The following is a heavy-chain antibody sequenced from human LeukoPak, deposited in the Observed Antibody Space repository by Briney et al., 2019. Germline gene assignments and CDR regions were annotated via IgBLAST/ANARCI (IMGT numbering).Heavy chain of an antibody. CDR3: ARLRTTGTFDY. CDR1: GFTFSTYS. J-gene: IGHJ4*02. D-gene: IGHD1-1*01. Sequence: PGGSLRLSCAASGFTFSTYSMNWVRQAPGKGLEWVSSISSSSSYIYYAGSVKGRFTISRDNAKNSLYLQTNSLRAEDTALYYCARLRTTGTFDYWGQGTLVTVSS. CDR2: ISSSSSYI. V-gene: IGHV3-21*01.